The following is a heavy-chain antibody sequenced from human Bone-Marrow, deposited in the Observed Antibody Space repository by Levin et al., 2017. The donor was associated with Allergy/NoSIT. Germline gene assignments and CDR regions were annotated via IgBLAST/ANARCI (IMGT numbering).Heavy chain of an antibody. CDR1: GFDFHIYI. Sequence: GESLKISCEASGFDFHIYIMNWVRQAPGKGLEWLSSITTGSNYKYYVDSVRGRFVISRDNGRNSLYLQMNSLRAEDTAVYYCARSPPLTGTTHFSYQDGMDVWGQGTTVTVSS. J-gene: IGHJ6*02. V-gene: IGHV3-21*01. CDR3: ARSPPLTGTTHFSYQDGMDV. D-gene: IGHD1/OR15-1a*01. CDR2: ITTGSNYK.